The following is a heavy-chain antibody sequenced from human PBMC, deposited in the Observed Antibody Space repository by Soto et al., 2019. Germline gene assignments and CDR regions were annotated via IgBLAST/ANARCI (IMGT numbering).Heavy chain of an antibody. D-gene: IGHD3-10*01. CDR1: GYTFTSYA. CDR2: INAGNGNT. Sequence: ASVKVSCKASGYTFTSYAMHWVRQAPGQRLEWMGWINAGNGNTKYSQKFQGRVTITRDTSASTAYMELSSLRSEDTAVYFCSISVFTMVRGVVPRYYMDVWGKGTTVTVSS. CDR3: SISVFTMVRGVVPRYYMDV. J-gene: IGHJ6*03. V-gene: IGHV1-3*01.